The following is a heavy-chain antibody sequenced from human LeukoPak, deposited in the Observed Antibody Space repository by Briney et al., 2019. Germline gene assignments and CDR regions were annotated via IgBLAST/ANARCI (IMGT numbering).Heavy chain of an antibody. CDR2: INPSGGST. V-gene: IGHV1-46*01. D-gene: IGHD4-17*01. J-gene: IGHJ4*02. CDR3: ARDSADYGDYDY. CDR1: GYTFASYF. Sequence: ASVKVSCKASGYTFASYFMHWVRQAPGQGLDWMGIINPSGGSTSYAQKFQGRVTMTRDTSTSTVYMELSSLRSEDTAVYYCARDSADYGDYDYWGQGTLVTVSS.